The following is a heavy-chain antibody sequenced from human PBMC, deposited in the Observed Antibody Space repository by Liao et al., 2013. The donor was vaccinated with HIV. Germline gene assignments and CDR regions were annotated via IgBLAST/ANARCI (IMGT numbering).Heavy chain of an antibody. CDR3: ARERCSIWXLVPTP. CDR2: INHSGGT. CDR1: GGSFSGYY. Sequence: QLQLQESGPGLVKPSETLSLTCAVYGGSFSGYYWNWIRQPPGKGLEWIGEINHSGGTNSNPSLKSRVTISLDTSKNQFSLKVNSVTAADTAMYYCARERCSIWXLVPTPWGQGTLVTVSS. V-gene: IGHV4-34*09. D-gene: IGHD6-13*01. J-gene: IGHJ5*02.